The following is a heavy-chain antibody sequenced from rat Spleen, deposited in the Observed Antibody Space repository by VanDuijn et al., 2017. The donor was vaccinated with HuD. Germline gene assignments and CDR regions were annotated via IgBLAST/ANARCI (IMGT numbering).Heavy chain of an antibody. Sequence: QVQLKESGPGLVQPSQTLSLTCTVSGFSLTSYGVSWVRQPPGKGLEWIGAIGSGGSTDYNSALKSRLSISRDTSKSQVFLKMNSLQTEDTATYYCARDLYGGYTDYWGQGVMVTVSS. J-gene: IGHJ2*01. D-gene: IGHD1-11*01. V-gene: IGHV2-4*01. CDR1: GFSLTSYG. CDR3: ARDLYGGYTDY. CDR2: IGSGGST.